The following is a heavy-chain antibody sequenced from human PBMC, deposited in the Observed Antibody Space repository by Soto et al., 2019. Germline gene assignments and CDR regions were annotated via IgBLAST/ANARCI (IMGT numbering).Heavy chain of an antibody. CDR2: IIPILGIA. CDR1: GGTFSSYT. V-gene: IGHV1-69*04. J-gene: IGHJ4*02. D-gene: IGHD3-10*01. Sequence: ASVKVSCKASGGTFSSYTISWVRQAPGQRLEWMGRIIPILGIANYAQKFQGRVTITADKSTSTAYMELSSLRSEDTAVYYCARDFRPYYYGSGSYSDSPVIVNYFDYWGQGTLVTVSS. CDR3: ARDFRPYYYGSGSYSDSPVIVNYFDY.